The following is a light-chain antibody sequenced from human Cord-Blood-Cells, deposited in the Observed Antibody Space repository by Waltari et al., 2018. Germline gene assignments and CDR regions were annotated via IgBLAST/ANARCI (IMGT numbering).Light chain of an antibody. CDR3: QQYGSSPPYS. V-gene: IGKV3-20*01. Sequence: EIVLTQSPATLSLSLGERATLSCRASQSVSSSYLAWYQQKPGQAPRLLISGASSRATGIPDRFSGSGSGTDFTLTISRLEPEDLAVYYCQQYGSSPPYSFGQGTKLEIK. J-gene: IGKJ2*03. CDR1: QSVSSSY. CDR2: GAS.